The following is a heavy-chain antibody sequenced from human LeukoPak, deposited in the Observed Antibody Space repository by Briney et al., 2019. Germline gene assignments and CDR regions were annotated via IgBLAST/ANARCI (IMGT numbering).Heavy chain of an antibody. Sequence: ASVKVSCKASGGAFSSYAINWVRQATGQGLEWMGWMNPNSGNTGYAQKFQGRVTITRNTSISTAYMELSSLRSEDTAGYYCARGPSIAARDYYYYYMDVWGKGTTVTVSS. CDR1: GGAFSSYA. CDR3: ARGPSIAARDYYYYYMDV. J-gene: IGHJ6*03. V-gene: IGHV1-8*03. D-gene: IGHD6-6*01. CDR2: MNPNSGNT.